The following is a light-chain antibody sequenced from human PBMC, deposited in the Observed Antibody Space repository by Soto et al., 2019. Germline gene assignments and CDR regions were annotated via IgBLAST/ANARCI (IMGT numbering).Light chain of an antibody. J-gene: IGLJ1*01. Sequence: QSVLTQPPSASGTPGQRVTISCSGSSSNIGSNTVNWYQPLPGTAPKLLIYSHNQRPSGVPDRFSGSKSGTSASLAISGLQSEDEADYYCAAWDDSLNGYVFGTGTKLTVL. V-gene: IGLV1-44*01. CDR2: SHN. CDR3: AAWDDSLNGYV. CDR1: SSNIGSNT.